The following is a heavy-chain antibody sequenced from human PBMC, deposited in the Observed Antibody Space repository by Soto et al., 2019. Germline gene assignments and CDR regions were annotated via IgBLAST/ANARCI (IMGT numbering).Heavy chain of an antibody. J-gene: IGHJ5*02. CDR3: TKGGYWGWFLSGGGEES. V-gene: IGHV3-23*01. CDR2: INGGGIST. Sequence: QLLQSGGGLVQPGGSLRLSCAASGFTFRNYAMSWVRQTPEKGLEWVSAINGGGISTYYADSVKGRFTISRDQSKNTIYLQRDSLGVEDTALYYCTKGGYWGWFLSGGGEESWGGGPLVTFSS. D-gene: IGHD3-3*01. CDR1: GFTFRNYA.